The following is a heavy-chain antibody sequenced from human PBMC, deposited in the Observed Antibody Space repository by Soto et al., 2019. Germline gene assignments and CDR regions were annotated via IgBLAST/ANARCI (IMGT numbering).Heavy chain of an antibody. Sequence: PGESLKISCKGSGYSFTSYWISWVRQMPGKGLEWMGRIDPSDSYTNYSPSFQGHVTISADKSISTAYLQWSSLKASDTAMYYCAIPSDYDSSGYYPLGAFDIWGQGTMVTVSS. CDR3: AIPSDYDSSGYYPLGAFDI. CDR1: GYSFTSYW. D-gene: IGHD3-22*01. J-gene: IGHJ3*02. CDR2: IDPSDSYT. V-gene: IGHV5-10-1*01.